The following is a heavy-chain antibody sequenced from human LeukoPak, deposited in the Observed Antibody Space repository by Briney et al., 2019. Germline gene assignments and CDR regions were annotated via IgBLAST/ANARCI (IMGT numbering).Heavy chain of an antibody. CDR2: IYPGDSDT. Sequence: GESLKISCKVSGYSFTIYWIGWVRPMPGKGLEWMGIIYPGDSDTRYSPSFQGQVTISADKSISTAYLQWSSLKASDTAMYYCARGRAAYTRDAFDIWGQGTMVTVSS. D-gene: IGHD1-14*01. V-gene: IGHV5-51*01. CDR3: ARGRAAYTRDAFDI. J-gene: IGHJ3*02. CDR1: GYSFTIYW.